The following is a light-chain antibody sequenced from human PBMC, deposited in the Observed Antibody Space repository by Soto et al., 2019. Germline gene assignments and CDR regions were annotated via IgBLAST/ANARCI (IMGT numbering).Light chain of an antibody. J-gene: IGKJ5*01. CDR1: QSVSSSY. Sequence: EIVLTQSPGTLSLSPGERATLSCRASQSVSSSYLAWYQQKPGQSPRLLVYDASTRATGIPARFTGSGSGTEFTLTISSLQSEDFAIYYCQQYNNWPITFGPGTRLEIK. CDR2: DAS. CDR3: QQYNNWPIT. V-gene: IGKV3-15*01.